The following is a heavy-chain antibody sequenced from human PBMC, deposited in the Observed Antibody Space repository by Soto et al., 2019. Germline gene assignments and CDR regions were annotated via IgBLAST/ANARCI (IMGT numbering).Heavy chain of an antibody. D-gene: IGHD2-8*02. Sequence: SETLSLTCAVYGGSFSGYYWTWIRQPPGTGLEWIGEINHSGSTNYNPSLKSRVTISEDTSKNQFSLKLTSVTSADTAVYYCARDKITGLFDYWGQGTLVT. CDR1: GGSFSGYY. J-gene: IGHJ4*02. V-gene: IGHV4-34*01. CDR3: ARDKITGLFDY. CDR2: INHSGST.